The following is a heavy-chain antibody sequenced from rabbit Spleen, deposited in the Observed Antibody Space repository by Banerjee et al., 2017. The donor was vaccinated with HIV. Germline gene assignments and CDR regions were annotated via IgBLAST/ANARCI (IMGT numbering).Heavy chain of an antibody. J-gene: IGHJ6*01. CDR3: ARDAGTSFSTYGMDL. V-gene: IGHV1S40*01. D-gene: IGHD8-1*01. CDR2: IYAGSSGNT. Sequence: QSLEESGGGLVKPGASLTLTCKASGFSFNSGYDMCWVRQAPGKGLEWIACIYAGSSGNTYSATWAKGRFTISKTSSTTVTLQMTSLTAAVTATYFCARDAGTSFSTYGMDLWGPGTLVTVS. CDR1: GFSFNSGYD.